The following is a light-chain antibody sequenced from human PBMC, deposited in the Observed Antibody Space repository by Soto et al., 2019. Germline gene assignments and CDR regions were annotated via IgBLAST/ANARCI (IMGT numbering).Light chain of an antibody. V-gene: IGLV2-14*01. CDR1: RSDVGGFNF. Sequence: ALTQPASVSGSPGQSINISCTGSRSDVGGFNFVSWYQQHPGKAPKVIIYDVSDRPSGVSNRFSGSKSGNTASLTTSGLQAEDEADYYCSSYTSISTYVFGTGTKVTVL. CDR2: DVS. CDR3: SSYTSISTYV. J-gene: IGLJ1*01.